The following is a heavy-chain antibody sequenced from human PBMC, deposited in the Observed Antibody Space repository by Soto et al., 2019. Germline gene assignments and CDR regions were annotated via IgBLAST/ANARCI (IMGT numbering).Heavy chain of an antibody. D-gene: IGHD6-19*01. CDR3: ARLNLPSSGWYNSDDAFDI. CDR1: GGSISSYY. CDR2: IYYSGST. J-gene: IGHJ3*02. V-gene: IGHV4-59*08. Sequence: QVQLQESGPGLVKPSETLSLTCTVSGGSISSYYWSWIRQPPGKGLEWIGYIYYSGSTNYNPSLKSRVTISVDTSKNQFSLKLSSVTAADTAVYYCARLNLPSSGWYNSDDAFDIWGQGTMVTVSS.